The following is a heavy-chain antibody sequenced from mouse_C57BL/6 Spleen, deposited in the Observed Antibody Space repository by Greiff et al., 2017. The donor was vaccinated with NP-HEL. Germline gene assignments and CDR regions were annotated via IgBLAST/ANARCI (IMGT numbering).Heavy chain of an antibody. CDR1: GYTFTDYY. V-gene: IGHV1-26*01. D-gene: IGHD2-2*01. Sequence: EVQLQQSGPELVKPGASVKISCKASGYTFTDYYMNWVKQSHGKSLEWIGDINPNNGGTSYNQKFKGKATLTVDKSSSTAYMELRSLTSEDSAVYYCARGLRLNYWYFDVWGTGTTVTVSS. J-gene: IGHJ1*03. CDR3: ARGLRLNYWYFDV. CDR2: INPNNGGT.